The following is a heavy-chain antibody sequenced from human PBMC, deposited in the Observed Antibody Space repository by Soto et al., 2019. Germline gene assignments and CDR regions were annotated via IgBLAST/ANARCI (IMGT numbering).Heavy chain of an antibody. D-gene: IGHD3-3*01. CDR3: ARPYDFRSGYVFDY. J-gene: IGHJ4*02. CDR2: ISYDGSNK. CDR1: GFTFSSYA. Sequence: QVQLVESGGGVVQPGRSLRLSCAASGFTFSSYAMHWVRQAPGKGLEWVAVISYDGSNKYYADSVKGRFTISRDNSKNTLYLQMNSLRAEDTAVYYCARPYDFRSGYVFDYWGQGTLVTVSS. V-gene: IGHV3-30-3*01.